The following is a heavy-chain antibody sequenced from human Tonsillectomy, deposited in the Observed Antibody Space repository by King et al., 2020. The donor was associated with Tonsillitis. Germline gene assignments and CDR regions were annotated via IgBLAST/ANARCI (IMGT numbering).Heavy chain of an antibody. CDR2: ISSAGRLS. V-gene: IGHV3-30*18. D-gene: IGHD1-26*01. Sequence: VQLVESGGGVVQPGKSLRLSCTVSGISFRDSAIHWVRQSPVKGLEWVAMISSAGRLSAYADSLRGRFTISRDDSKNTVFLEMRTLRDEDTAVYYCSNGLDRYSGNYWGQGTRVTVSS. CDR1: GISFRDSA. J-gene: IGHJ4*02. CDR3: SNGLDRYSGNY.